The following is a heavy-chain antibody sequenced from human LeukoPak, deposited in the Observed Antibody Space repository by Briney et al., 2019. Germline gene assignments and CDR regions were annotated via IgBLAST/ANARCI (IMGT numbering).Heavy chain of an antibody. D-gene: IGHD6-19*01. V-gene: IGHV3-30*02. CDR2: IRYDGSNK. CDR3: AKDLDSSGWYPNYFDY. Sequence: PGGSLRLSCAASGFTFSSYGMHWVRQAPGKGLEWVAFIRYDGSNKYYADSVKGRFTISRDNSKNTLYLQMNSLRAEDTAVYYCAKDLDSSGWYPNYFDYWGQGTLVTVSS. CDR1: GFTFSSYG. J-gene: IGHJ4*02.